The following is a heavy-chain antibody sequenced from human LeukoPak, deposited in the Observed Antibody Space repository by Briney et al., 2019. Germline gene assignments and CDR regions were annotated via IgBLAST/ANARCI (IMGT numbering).Heavy chain of an antibody. CDR1: GFTFSSYS. V-gene: IGHV3-21*01. CDR3: ASWGGYCSSTSCYAFDAFDI. CDR2: ISSSSSCI. D-gene: IGHD2-2*01. Sequence: GGSLRLSCAASGFTFSSYSMNWVRQAPGKGLEWVSSISSSSSCIYYADSVKGRFTISRDNAKNSLYLQMNSLRAEDTAVYYCASWGGYCSSTSCYAFDAFDIWGQGTMVTVSS. J-gene: IGHJ3*02.